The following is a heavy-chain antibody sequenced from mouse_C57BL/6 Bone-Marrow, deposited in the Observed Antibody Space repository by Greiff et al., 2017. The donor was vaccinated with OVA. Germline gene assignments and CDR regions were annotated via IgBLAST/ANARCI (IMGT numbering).Heavy chain of an antibody. J-gene: IGHJ1*03. Sequence: EVKLVESEGGLVQPGSSMKLSCTASGFTFSDYYMAWVRQVPEKGLEWVANINYDGSSSYYLDSLKSRFIISRDNAKNILYLQMSSLKYEDTAKYYCARGGWDWYFDVWGTGTTVTVSS. CDR3: ARGGWDWYFDV. CDR1: GFTFSDYY. V-gene: IGHV5-16*01. D-gene: IGHD3-3*01. CDR2: INYDGSSS.